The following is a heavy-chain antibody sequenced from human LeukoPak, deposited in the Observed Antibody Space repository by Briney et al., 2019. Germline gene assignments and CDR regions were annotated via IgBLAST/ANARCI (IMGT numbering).Heavy chain of an antibody. CDR2: ISARGDST. J-gene: IGHJ6*02. CDR3: ARDCGYEYRYSGMDV. V-gene: IGHV3-23*01. Sequence: GGSLRLSCAASGFTFSSYAMSWVRQAPGKGLEWVSTISARGDSTYYADSVKGRLTISRDNSKITLYVQMHSLRAEHAAVYYYARDCGYEYRYSGMDVWGQGTTVTVSS. D-gene: IGHD5-12*01. CDR1: GFTFSSYA.